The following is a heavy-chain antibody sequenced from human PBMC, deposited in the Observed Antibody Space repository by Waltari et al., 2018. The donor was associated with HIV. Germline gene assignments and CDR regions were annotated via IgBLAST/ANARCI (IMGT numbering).Heavy chain of an antibody. CDR3: ALDSGSDLPMFDY. V-gene: IGHV4-59*02. D-gene: IGHD5-12*01. Sequence: VQLQESGPRLLKPSATLSLTCSVSVGSVCSNHWTWFWQPPGKGVEWVGYLYYTGSTKYNPSLKSRLTFSGDTSKNQFSLKLTSVSAADTAVYYCALDSGSDLPMFDYWGQGIRVTVSS. CDR1: VGSVCSNH. J-gene: IGHJ4*02. CDR2: LYYTGST.